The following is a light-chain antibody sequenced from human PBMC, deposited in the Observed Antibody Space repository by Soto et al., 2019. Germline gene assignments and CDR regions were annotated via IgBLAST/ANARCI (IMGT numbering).Light chain of an antibody. CDR3: QHYNSYSEA. Sequence: IQMTQSPATLSGSIGDRVTITCRASQTISSWLAWYQQKPGKAPKLLIYKASTLKSGVPSRFSGSGSGTEFTLTISSLQPDDFATYYCQHYNSYSEAFGQRTMADIK. CDR1: QTISSW. J-gene: IGKJ1*01. V-gene: IGKV1-5*03. CDR2: KAS.